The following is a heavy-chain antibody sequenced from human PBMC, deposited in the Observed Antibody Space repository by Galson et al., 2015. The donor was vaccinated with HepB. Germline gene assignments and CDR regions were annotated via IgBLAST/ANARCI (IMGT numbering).Heavy chain of an antibody. CDR3: AGLIETRIYCYIDL. CDR2: IIPIFGKA. D-gene: IGHD1-7*01. V-gene: IGHV1-69*01. CDR1: GGTFSSYS. J-gene: IGHJ2*01. Sequence: QSGAEVKKPGESLKISCKGSGGTFSSYSISWVRQAPGQGLEWMGGIIPIFGKANYARKFQGRVTITADESTSTAYMELGSLRSEDTAVYYCAGLIETRIYCYIDLWGRGTLVTVSS.